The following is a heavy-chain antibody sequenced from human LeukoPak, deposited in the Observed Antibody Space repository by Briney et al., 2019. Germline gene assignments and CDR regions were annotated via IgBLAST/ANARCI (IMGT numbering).Heavy chain of an antibody. CDR3: ARGPVVVPAATYYYYYYMDV. CDR1: GGSFSGYY. Sequence: PSETLSLTCAVYGGSFSGYYWSWIRQPPGKGLEWIGEINHSGSTNYNPSLKSRVTISVDTSKNQFSLKLSSVTAADTAVYYCARGPVVVPAATYYYYYYMDVWGKGTTVTVSS. CDR2: INHSGST. V-gene: IGHV4-34*01. J-gene: IGHJ6*03. D-gene: IGHD2-2*01.